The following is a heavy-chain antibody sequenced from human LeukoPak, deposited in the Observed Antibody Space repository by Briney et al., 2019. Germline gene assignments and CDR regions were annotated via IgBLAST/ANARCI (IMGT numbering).Heavy chain of an antibody. CDR1: GFTFSTYG. CDR3: ARDPATVTSYFDY. CDR2: IWYDGSNK. D-gene: IGHD4-17*01. J-gene: IGHJ4*02. V-gene: IGHV3-33*01. Sequence: GGSLRLSCAASGFTFSTYGMHWVRQAAGKGLEWVAVIWYDGSNKYYADSVKGRFTISRDNSKNTLYLQMYSLRAEDTAVYYCARDPATVTSYFDYWGQGTLVTVSS.